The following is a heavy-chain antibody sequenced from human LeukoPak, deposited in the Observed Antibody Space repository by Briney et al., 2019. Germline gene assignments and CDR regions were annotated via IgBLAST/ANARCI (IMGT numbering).Heavy chain of an antibody. J-gene: IGHJ6*02. V-gene: IGHV4-30-4*01. D-gene: IGHD3-22*01. CDR1: GGSISSGDYY. CDR3: ARDRGPYYDSSGYSMSEYYYGMDV. CDR2: IYYSGST. Sequence: PSQTLSLTCTVSGGSISSGDYYWSWIRQPPGKGLEWIWYIYYSGSTYYNPSLKSRVTISVDTSKNQFSLKLSSVTAADTAVYYCARDRGPYYDSSGYSMSEYYYGMDVWGQGTTVTVSS.